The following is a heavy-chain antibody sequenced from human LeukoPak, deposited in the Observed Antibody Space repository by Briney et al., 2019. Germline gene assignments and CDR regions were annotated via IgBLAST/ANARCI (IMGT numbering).Heavy chain of an antibody. D-gene: IGHD4-17*01. V-gene: IGHV3-48*03. CDR1: GFTFRSYE. CDR2: ISSSGSTI. Sequence: GGSLRLSCAASGFTFRSYEMNWVRQAPGKGLEWVSYISSSGSTIYYADSVKGRFTISRDKAKNSLYLQMNSLRAEDTAVYYCARDWGNYGDYGLGNWFDPWGQGTLVTVSS. J-gene: IGHJ5*02. CDR3: ARDWGNYGDYGLGNWFDP.